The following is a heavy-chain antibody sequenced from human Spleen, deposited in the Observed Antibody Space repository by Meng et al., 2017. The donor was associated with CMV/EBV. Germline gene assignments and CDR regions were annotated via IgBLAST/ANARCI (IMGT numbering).Heavy chain of an antibody. J-gene: IGHJ6*02. CDR1: GFTVGSNY. CDR3: ARDGLLCTNGVCHDYYYYGMDV. D-gene: IGHD2-8*01. V-gene: IGHV3-66*02. Sequence: GESLKISCAASGFTVGSNYMSWVRQAPGKGLEWVSVIYSGGSTYYADSVKGRFTISRDNSKNTLYLQMNSLTADDTAVYYCARDGLLCTNGVCHDYYYYGMDVWGQGTTVTV. CDR2: IYSGGST.